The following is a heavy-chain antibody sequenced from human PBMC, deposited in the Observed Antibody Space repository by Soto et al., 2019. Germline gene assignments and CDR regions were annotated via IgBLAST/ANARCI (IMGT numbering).Heavy chain of an antibody. J-gene: IGHJ4*02. CDR2: TGGSGSST. CDR3: AKDVVGIAGRRGGFDY. D-gene: IGHD6-6*01. CDR1: GFTFSNYA. Sequence: EVQLLESGGGLVQPGGSQRLSCAATGFTFSNYAMSWVRQAPGKGLEWVSSTGGSGSSTYYADSVKGRFTISRDNSKNTLYLQMNSLRAEDTAVYYCAKDVVGIAGRRGGFDYWGQGALVTVSS. V-gene: IGHV3-23*01.